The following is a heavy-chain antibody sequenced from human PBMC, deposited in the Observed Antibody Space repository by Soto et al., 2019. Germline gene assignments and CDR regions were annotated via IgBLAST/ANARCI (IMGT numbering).Heavy chain of an antibody. Sequence: SETLSLTCVVSGYSISDGYYWAWIRQPPGKGLEWIGSIYHSGSTDYNPSLKSRVSISVDTSKNKFSLKLNSVSAADTAVYYCARDSFYGWFNWHDPWGQGTLVTVSS. CDR3: ARDSFYGWFNWHDP. CDR2: IYHSGST. CDR1: GYSISDGYY. J-gene: IGHJ5*02. D-gene: IGHD6-19*01. V-gene: IGHV4-38-2*02.